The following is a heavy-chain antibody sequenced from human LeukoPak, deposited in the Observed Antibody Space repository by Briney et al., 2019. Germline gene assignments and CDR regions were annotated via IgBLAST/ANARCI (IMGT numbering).Heavy chain of an antibody. CDR3: ARGGIDYYDSSGYYAKYFDY. CDR2: IWYDGSNK. D-gene: IGHD3-22*01. CDR1: GVTFSSYG. V-gene: IGHV3-33*01. Sequence: GGSLRLSCAASGVTFSSYGMHWVRQAPGKGLEWVAVIWYDGSNKYYADSVKGRFTISRDNSKNTLYLQMNSLRAEDTAVYYCARGGIDYYDSSGYYAKYFDYRGQGILVTVSS. J-gene: IGHJ4*02.